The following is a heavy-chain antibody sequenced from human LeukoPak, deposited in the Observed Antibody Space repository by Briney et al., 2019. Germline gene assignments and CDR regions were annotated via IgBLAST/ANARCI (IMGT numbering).Heavy chain of an antibody. J-gene: IGHJ4*02. V-gene: IGHV1-2*03. D-gene: IGHD1-7*01. Sequence: LGASVKVSCKASGYTFTGYYMHWVRQAPGQGLEWMGWILPSSGGPYYAQKFQGRVTMTRNTSISTAYMELSSLRSEDTAVYYCATRAQNYGAFDYWGQGTLVTVSS. CDR1: GYTFTGYY. CDR3: ATRAQNYGAFDY. CDR2: ILPSSGGP.